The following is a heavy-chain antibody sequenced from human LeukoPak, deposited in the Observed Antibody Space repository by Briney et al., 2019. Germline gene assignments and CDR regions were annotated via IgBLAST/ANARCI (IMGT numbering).Heavy chain of an antibody. CDR2: INHSGST. CDR3: ARSGNTMVRGVPIDY. Sequence: SETQSLTCAVYGGSFSGYYWSWIRQPPGKGLEWIGEINHSGSTNYNPSLKSRVTISVDTSKNQFSLKLSSVTAADTAVYYCARSGNTMVRGVPIDYWGQGTLVTVSS. V-gene: IGHV4-34*01. CDR1: GGSFSGYY. D-gene: IGHD3-10*01. J-gene: IGHJ4*02.